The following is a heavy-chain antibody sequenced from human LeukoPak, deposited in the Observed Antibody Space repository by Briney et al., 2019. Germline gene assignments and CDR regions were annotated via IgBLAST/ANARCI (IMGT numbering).Heavy chain of an antibody. CDR2: IYHSANA. V-gene: IGHV4-38-2*02. Sequence: SETLSLTCTVSGYSISSGYYWGWIRQPPGEGLEWIGSIYHSANAYSNPSLKSRVTISVDTSKNQFSLKLSSVAAADTAVYYCARDKLELIDWFDPWGQGTLVTVSS. D-gene: IGHD1-7*01. CDR3: ARDKLELIDWFDP. CDR1: GYSISSGYY. J-gene: IGHJ5*02.